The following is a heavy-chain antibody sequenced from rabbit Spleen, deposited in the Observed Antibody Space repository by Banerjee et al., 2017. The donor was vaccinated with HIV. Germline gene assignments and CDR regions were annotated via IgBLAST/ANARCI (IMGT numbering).Heavy chain of an antibody. CDR1: GFSFSDRDM. J-gene: IGHJ6*01. Sequence: QEELEESGGGLVKPEGSLTLTCKASGFSFSDRDMICCVRQAAGKGLEWIACINTYAVKSVYASWATGRFTFSRTSSTTVTLQMTSLTAADTAAYFCARDLAGIICCNFYLWGPGTLVTVS. CDR2: INTYAVKS. D-gene: IGHD4-1*01. V-gene: IGHV1S45*01. CDR3: ARDLAGIICCNFYL.